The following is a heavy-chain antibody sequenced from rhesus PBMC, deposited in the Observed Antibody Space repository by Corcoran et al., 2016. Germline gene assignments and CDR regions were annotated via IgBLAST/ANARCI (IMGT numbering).Heavy chain of an antibody. CDR2: IYGGSGNT. J-gene: IGHJ4*01. D-gene: IGHD6-13*01. CDR3: ARVGRSAGHQGDL. CDR1: GGSISDNYY. Sequence: QVQLPESGPGLVKPSETLSLTCAVSGGSISDNYYWNWIRQPPGKGLEWIGKIYGGSGNTYSTPYLNSRCSMSKDTSQNQFSLKVGSVTAAYTAVFYCARVGRSAGHQGDLWGQGLLVTVSA. V-gene: IGHV4S9*01.